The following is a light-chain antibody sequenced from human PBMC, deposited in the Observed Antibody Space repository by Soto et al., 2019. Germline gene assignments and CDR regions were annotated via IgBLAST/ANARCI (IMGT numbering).Light chain of an antibody. CDR3: QQRTNWPPMYN. J-gene: IGKJ2*01. CDR2: YTS. V-gene: IGKV3-11*01. CDR1: QSVSNY. Sequence: EIVLTQSPATLSLSPGKRATLSCRASQSVSNYLAWYQQKPGQAPRLLIYYTSNRATGIPARFSGSGSGTDFTLTISSIETEDFAVYYCQQRTNWPPMYNFGQGTKLEIK.